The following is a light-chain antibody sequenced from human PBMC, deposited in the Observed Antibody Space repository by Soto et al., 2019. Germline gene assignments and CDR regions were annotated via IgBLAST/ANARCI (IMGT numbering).Light chain of an antibody. CDR3: NSITTTNTYV. J-gene: IGLJ1*01. V-gene: IGLV2-14*03. CDR2: DVS. CDR1: SSDVGGFDH. Sequence: QSALTQPASVSGSPGQSITISCTGASSDVGGFDHVSWYQQHTGKVPRLLIYDVSSRPSGVTDRFSGSKSVNTASLTISVRQAEDEADYYCNSITTTNTYVFGTGTKLTVL.